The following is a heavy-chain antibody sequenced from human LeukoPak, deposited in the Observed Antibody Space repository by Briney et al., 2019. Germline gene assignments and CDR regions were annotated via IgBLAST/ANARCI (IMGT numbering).Heavy chain of an antibody. V-gene: IGHV3-21*01. CDR1: GFTFSSYS. J-gene: IGHJ2*01. CDR2: ISSSSSYI. CDR3: ARPHAYTTLLWFGDWYFDL. Sequence: AGGSLRLSCAASGFTFSSYSMNWVRQAPGKGLEWVSSISSSSSYIYYADSVKGRFTISRDNAKNSLYLQMNSLRAEDTAVYYCARPHAYTTLLWFGDWYFDLWGRGTLVTVSS. D-gene: IGHD3-10*01.